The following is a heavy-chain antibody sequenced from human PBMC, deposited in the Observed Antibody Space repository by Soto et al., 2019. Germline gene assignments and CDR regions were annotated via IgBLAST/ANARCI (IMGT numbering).Heavy chain of an antibody. D-gene: IGHD5-12*01. CDR2: INPNSGST. CDR1: GYTFTAYY. V-gene: IGHV1-2*02. Sequence: ASVKVSCKASGYTFTAYYVHWVRQAPGQGLEWMGWINPNSGSTNYAQKFQGEFTMTSDTSISTAYMELSSLRSDDTAVYYCARDRCTRDSCYARRDDWGQGTLVTVSS. J-gene: IGHJ4*02. CDR3: ARDRCTRDSCYARRDD.